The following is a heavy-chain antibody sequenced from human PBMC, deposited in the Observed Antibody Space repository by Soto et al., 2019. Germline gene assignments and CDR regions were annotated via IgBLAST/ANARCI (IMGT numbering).Heavy chain of an antibody. CDR1: GGSFSGYY. Sequence: PSETLSLTCAVYGGSFSGYYWNWLRQPPGEGLEWIGKIDQSGSTNYNPSLKSRVTMSVDTSRSQFSLKLTSVTAMDTAVYYFAGYGDHRDLHGTYYYDSWGQGTLVTVSS. CDR3: AGYGDHRDLHGTYYYDS. CDR2: IDQSGST. V-gene: IGHV4-34*01. J-gene: IGHJ4*02. D-gene: IGHD4-17*01.